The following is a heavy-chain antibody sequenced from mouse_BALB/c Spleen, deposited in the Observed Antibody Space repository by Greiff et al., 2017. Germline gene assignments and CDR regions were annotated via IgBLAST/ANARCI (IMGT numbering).Heavy chain of an antibody. CDR2: IWAGGST. J-gene: IGHJ4*01. CDR3: ARELGLGYYAMDY. V-gene: IGHV2-9*02. Sequence: VKLVESGPGLVAPSQSLSITCTVSGFSLTSYGVHWVRQPPGKGLEWLGVIWAGGSTNYNSALMSRLSISKDNSKSQVFLKMNSLQTDDTAMYYCARELGLGYYAMDYWGQGTSVTVSS. CDR1: GFSLTSYG. D-gene: IGHD3-1*01.